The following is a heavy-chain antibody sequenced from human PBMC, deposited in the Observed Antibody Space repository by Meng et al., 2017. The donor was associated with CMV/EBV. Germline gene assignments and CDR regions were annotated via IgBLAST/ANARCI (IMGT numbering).Heavy chain of an antibody. J-gene: IGHJ6*02. V-gene: IGHV3-21*01. CDR2: ISSSSSYI. D-gene: IGHD6-13*01. CDR3: ARDEIAAAYYGMDV. Sequence: GESLKISCAASGFTFSSYSMNWVRQAPGKGLEWVSSISSSSSYIYYADSVKGRFTISRDNAKNSLYLQMNSLRAEETAVYYCARDEIAAAYYGMDVWGQGTTVTVSS. CDR1: GFTFSSYS.